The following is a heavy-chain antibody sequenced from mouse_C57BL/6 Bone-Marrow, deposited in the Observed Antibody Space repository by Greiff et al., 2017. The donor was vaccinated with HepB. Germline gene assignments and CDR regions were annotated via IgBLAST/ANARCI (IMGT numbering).Heavy chain of an antibody. V-gene: IGHV5-6*02. Sequence: EVKLVESGGDLVKPGGSLKLSCAASGFTFSSYGMSWVRQTPDKRLEWVATISSGGSYTYYPDSVKGRCTISRDNAKNTLYLQMSSLKSEDTAMYYCARRYGSSSAWFAYWGQGTLVTVSA. CDR3: ARRYGSSSAWFAY. D-gene: IGHD1-1*01. CDR1: GFTFSSYG. J-gene: IGHJ3*01. CDR2: ISSGGSYT.